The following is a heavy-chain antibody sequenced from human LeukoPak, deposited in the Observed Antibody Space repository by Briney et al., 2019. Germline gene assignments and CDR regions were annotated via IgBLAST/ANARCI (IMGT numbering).Heavy chain of an antibody. CDR2: IYYDGST. CDR3: ARRATSGWFDP. CDR1: GGSISSSSYY. J-gene: IGHJ5*02. V-gene: IGHV4-39*01. D-gene: IGHD1-26*01. Sequence: SETLSLTCTVSGGSISSSSYYWGWIRQPPGKGLEWIGSIYYDGSTYFNPSLKTRVTISVDTSRNQFSLRLSSVTAADTAVYSCARRATSGWFDPWVQGTLVTVPS.